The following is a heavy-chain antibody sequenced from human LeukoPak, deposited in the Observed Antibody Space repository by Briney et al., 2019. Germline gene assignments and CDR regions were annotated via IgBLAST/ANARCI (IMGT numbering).Heavy chain of an antibody. CDR3: ARLRDYDRYFDR. CDR2: IYPGDSDT. J-gene: IGHJ2*01. CDR1: GYSFTSYW. Sequence: GESLKISCKGSGYSFTSYWIGWVRQMPGKGLEWMGIIYPGDSDTTYSPSFKGQVTISADKSISTAYLQWRSLKASDTAMYYCARLRDYDRYFDRWGRGTLVTVSS. V-gene: IGHV5-51*01. D-gene: IGHD3-22*01.